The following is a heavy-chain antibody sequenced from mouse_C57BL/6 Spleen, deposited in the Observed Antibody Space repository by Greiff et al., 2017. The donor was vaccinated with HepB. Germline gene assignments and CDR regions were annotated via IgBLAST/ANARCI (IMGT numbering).Heavy chain of an antibody. J-gene: IGHJ1*03. Sequence: EVKVVESGPELVKPGASVKISCKASGYSFTDYNMNWVKQSNGKSLEWIGVINPNYGTTSYNQKFKGKATLTVDQSSSTAYMQLNSLTSEDSAVYYCARRGYGSSPYWYFDVWGTGTTVTVSS. CDR2: INPNYGTT. CDR1: GYSFTDYN. V-gene: IGHV1-39*01. CDR3: ARRGYGSSPYWYFDV. D-gene: IGHD1-1*01.